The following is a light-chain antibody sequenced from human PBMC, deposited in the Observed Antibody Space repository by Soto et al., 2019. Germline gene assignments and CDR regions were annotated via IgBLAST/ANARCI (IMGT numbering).Light chain of an antibody. J-gene: IGKJ5*01. CDR3: QHYGSSLSIT. Sequence: EIVLTQSPGTLYLSPGERATLSCRASQSVSSNYLAWYQQKPGQAPRLLIYGASSRATGIPDRFRGSGSGTDFTLNISRLEHEDFAVYFCQHYGSSLSITFGQGTRLEIK. CDR2: GAS. CDR1: QSVSSNY. V-gene: IGKV3-20*01.